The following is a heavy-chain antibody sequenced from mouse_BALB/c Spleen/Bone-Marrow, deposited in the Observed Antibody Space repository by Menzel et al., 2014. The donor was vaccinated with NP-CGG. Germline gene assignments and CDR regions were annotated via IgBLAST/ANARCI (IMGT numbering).Heavy chain of an antibody. J-gene: IGHJ1*01. CDR1: GYTFTNYW. Sequence: VKLVESGAELVRPGTSVKISCKASGYTFTNYWLGWVKQRPGHGLEWIGDTYPGGGYTNYNEKFKGKATLTADTSSSTAYMQLSSLTSEDSAVYFCAREVRRYFDVWGAGTTVTVSS. V-gene: IGHV1-63*02. CDR3: AREVRRYFDV. CDR2: TYPGGGYT. D-gene: IGHD2-14*01.